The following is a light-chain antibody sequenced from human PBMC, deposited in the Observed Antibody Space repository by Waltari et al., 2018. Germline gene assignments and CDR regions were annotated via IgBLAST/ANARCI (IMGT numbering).Light chain of an antibody. CDR2: RAS. CDR1: QSVSNN. Sequence: EIVMTQSPATLSVSPGERATLSCRASQSVSNNVAWYQQKPGQSPRLLIYRASTRATGTPARFSGSGSGTEFTFIISSLQSEDSAGYYCQQYNDWPLTFGQGTKVEIK. V-gene: IGKV3-15*01. J-gene: IGKJ1*01. CDR3: QQYNDWPLT.